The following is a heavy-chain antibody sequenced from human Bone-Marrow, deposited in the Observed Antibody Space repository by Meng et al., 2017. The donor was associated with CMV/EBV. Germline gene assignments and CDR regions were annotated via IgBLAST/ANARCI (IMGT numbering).Heavy chain of an antibody. J-gene: IGHJ4*02. CDR1: GYTFTDYY. V-gene: IGHV1-2*02. CDR3: AISLIVEVSDATGRIMTGTSGIDF. Sequence: ASVKVSCKASGYTFTDYYIHWVRQAPGRGPEWMGWINPSSGGIKYAQKFQGRVTLTRDTSISAAYMELSRLRSDDTAVYYCAISLIVEVSDATGRIMTGTSGIDFWDQGTLVTVSS. D-gene: IGHD2-2*01. CDR2: INPSSGGI.